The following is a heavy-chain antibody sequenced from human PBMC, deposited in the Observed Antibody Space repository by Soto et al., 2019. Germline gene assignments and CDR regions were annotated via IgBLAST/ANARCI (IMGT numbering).Heavy chain of an antibody. CDR1: GGTFSSSA. J-gene: IGHJ6*02. Sequence: QVQLVQSGAEMKEPGSSVTVSCKTSGGTFSSSAISWLRQAPGQGLEWMGGIIPLFRTPDYAQKFQARVTVAAEESTSTAYMEMSSLRSEDTAVYYWARDNDRLQLGGNYYYILDVWGQGTTITVSS. D-gene: IGHD4-4*01. CDR3: ARDNDRLQLGGNYYYILDV. V-gene: IGHV1-69*12. CDR2: IIPLFRTP.